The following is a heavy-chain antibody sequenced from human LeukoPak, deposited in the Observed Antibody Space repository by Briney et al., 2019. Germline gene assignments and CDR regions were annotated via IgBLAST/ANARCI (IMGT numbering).Heavy chain of an antibody. CDR2: IGISSGNT. CDR3: ARDHRYAFDN. D-gene: IGHD5-12*01. V-gene: IGHV3-48*01. CDR1: GSNFIDYS. Sequence: GGSLRLSCAASGSNFIDYSMNWVRQAPGKGLEWISYIGISSGNTKYAGSVKGRFTISRDKARNSLYLQMNSLRVEDTAMYYCARDHRYAFDNWSHGTLVTVSS. J-gene: IGHJ4*01.